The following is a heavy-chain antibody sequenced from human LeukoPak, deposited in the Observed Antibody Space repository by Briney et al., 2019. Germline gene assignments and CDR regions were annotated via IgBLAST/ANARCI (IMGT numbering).Heavy chain of an antibody. CDR1: GYTFTTYY. J-gene: IGHJ4*02. D-gene: IGHD3-22*01. CDR2: INPSDGST. V-gene: IGHV1-46*01. Sequence: GASVKVSCKASGYTFTTYYMHWVRQAPGQGLEWMGIINPSDGSTSYAQKFQDRVTMTRDTSTSTVYMELSSLRSEDTAVYYCAREGLDTSDYYGSRLDYWGQGTLVTVSS. CDR3: AREGLDTSDYYGSRLDY.